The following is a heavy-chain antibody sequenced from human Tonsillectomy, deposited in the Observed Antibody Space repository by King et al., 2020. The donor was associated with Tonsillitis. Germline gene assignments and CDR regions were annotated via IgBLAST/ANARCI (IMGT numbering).Heavy chain of an antibody. J-gene: IGHJ6*02. CDR1: GGSISSSSYY. V-gene: IGHV4-39*01. CDR3: ASSYCTSTTCYNYYYYGMDV. Sequence: QLQESGPGLVKPSETLSLTCTVSGGSISSSSYYWGWIRQPPGKGLEWVGSVYYSGSTFYNPSLRSRVTISVDTSKNQASLKLSSVTAADTAVYYCASSYCTSTTCYNYYYYGMDVWGQGTTVTVSS. CDR2: VYYSGST. D-gene: IGHD2-2*02.